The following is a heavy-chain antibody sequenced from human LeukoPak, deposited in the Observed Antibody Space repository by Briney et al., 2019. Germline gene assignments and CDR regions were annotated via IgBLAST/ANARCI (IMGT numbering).Heavy chain of an antibody. CDR2: IYVGGSA. J-gene: IGHJ4*02. Sequence: GGSLRLSCAASGFTVSNNYMSWVRQTPGKGLEWVSVIYVGGSAYCADSVKGRFTISGDSSKNTLYLQMNSLRAEDTAVYYCARLKIDGTHFDYWGQGTLVTVSS. CDR1: GFTVSNNY. CDR3: ARLKIDGTHFDY. D-gene: IGHD3-9*01. V-gene: IGHV3-53*01.